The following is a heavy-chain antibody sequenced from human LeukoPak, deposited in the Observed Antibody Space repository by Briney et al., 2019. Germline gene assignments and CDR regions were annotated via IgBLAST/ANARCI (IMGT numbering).Heavy chain of an antibody. V-gene: IGHV3-7*01. CDR1: GFTFSSYW. J-gene: IGHJ5*02. CDR2: IKQDGSEK. D-gene: IGHD6-13*01. Sequence: GGSLRLSCAASGFTFSSYWMSWVRQAPGKGLEWVANIKQDGSEKYYVDSVKGRFTISRDNAKNSLYLQMNSLRAEDTAVYYCARDLDSSSWYKVNWFDPWGQGTLVTVSS. CDR3: ARDLDSSSWYKVNWFDP.